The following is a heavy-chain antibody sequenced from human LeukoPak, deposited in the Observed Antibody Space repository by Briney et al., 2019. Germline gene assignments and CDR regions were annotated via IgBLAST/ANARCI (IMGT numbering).Heavy chain of an antibody. D-gene: IGHD5-18*01. Sequence: ASVKVSCKASGYTFTGYYMHWVRQAPGQGLEWMGWINPNSGGTNYAQKFQGWVTMTRDTSISTAYMELSRLRSDDTAVYYCARRDDTAFDPFFDYWGQGTLVTVSS. CDR1: GYTFTGYY. V-gene: IGHV1-2*04. J-gene: IGHJ4*02. CDR3: ARRDDTAFDPFFDY. CDR2: INPNSGGT.